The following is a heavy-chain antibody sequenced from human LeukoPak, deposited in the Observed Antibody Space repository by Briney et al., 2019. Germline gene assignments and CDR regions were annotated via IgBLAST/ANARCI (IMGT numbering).Heavy chain of an antibody. D-gene: IGHD2-15*01. Sequence: SETLSLTCTVSGGSISSYYWSWIRQPPGKGLEWIGYIYYSGSTNYNPSLKSRVTISVDTSKNQFSLKLSSVTAADTAVYYCARQSFCSGGSCYDWYFDLWGRGTLVTVSS. J-gene: IGHJ2*01. CDR1: GGSISSYY. CDR3: ARQSFCSGGSCYDWYFDL. CDR2: IYYSGST. V-gene: IGHV4-59*08.